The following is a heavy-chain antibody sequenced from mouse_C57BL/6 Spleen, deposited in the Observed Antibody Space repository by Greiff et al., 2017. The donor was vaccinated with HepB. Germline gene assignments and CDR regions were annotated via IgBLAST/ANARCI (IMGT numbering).Heavy chain of an antibody. J-gene: IGHJ2*01. Sequence: QVQLQQSGAELVKPGASVKLSCKASGYTFTDYTIHWVKQRSGQGLEWIGWFYPGSGSIKYNEKFKDKATLTADKSSSTVYMELSRLTSEDSAVYFCARHAYYYGSSSYYFDYWGQGTTLTVSS. CDR1: GYTFTDYT. CDR2: FYPGSGSI. CDR3: ARHAYYYGSSSYYFDY. D-gene: IGHD1-1*01. V-gene: IGHV1-62-2*01.